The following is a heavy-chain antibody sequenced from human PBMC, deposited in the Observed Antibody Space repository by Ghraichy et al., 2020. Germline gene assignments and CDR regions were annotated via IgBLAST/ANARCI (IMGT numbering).Heavy chain of an antibody. D-gene: IGHD2-15*01. V-gene: IGHV3-33*01. Sequence: GGSLRLSCAASGFTFSSYGMHWVRQAPGQGLEWVAVIWYDGSNKYYEDSVKGRFTISRDNSKNTLYLQMNSLRAEDTAVYYCASGSHGGYCSGGSCHAEYFQHWGQGTLVTVSS. CDR2: IWYDGSNK. CDR3: ASGSHGGYCSGGSCHAEYFQH. CDR1: GFTFSSYG. J-gene: IGHJ1*01.